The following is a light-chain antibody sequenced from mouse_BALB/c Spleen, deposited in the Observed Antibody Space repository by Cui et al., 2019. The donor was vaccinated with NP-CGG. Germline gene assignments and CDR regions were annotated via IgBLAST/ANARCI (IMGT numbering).Light chain of an antibody. CDR1: TGAVTTSNY. J-gene: IGLJ1*01. CDR2: GTK. V-gene: IGLV1*01. CDR3: ALWYSNHWV. Sequence: QAVVTNDSALITSPGETVTLTCRSSTGAVTTSNYANWVQEKPDHLFTGLIGGTKNRAPGVPARFSGSLIGDKAALTITGAQTEDEAIYFCALWYSNHWVFGGGTKLTVL.